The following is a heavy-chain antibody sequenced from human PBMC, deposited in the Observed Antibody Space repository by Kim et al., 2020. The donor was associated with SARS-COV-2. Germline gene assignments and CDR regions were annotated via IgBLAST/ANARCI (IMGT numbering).Heavy chain of an antibody. CDR3: ARPYYYDSSGYFDYYYYGMDV. J-gene: IGHJ6*02. V-gene: IGHV3-21*01. CDR2: ISSSSSYI. Sequence: GGSLRLSCAASGFTFSSYSMNWVRQAPGKGLEWVSSISSSSSYIYYADSVKGRFTISRDNAKNSLYLQMNSLRAEDTAVYYCARPYYYDSSGYFDYYYYGMDVWGQGTTVTVSS. CDR1: GFTFSSYS. D-gene: IGHD3-22*01.